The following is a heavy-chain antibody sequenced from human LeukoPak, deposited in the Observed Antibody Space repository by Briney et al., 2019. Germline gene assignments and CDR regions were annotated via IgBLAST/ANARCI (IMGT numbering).Heavy chain of an antibody. V-gene: IGHV3-66*01. CDR3: AKEEARWEWFDP. D-gene: IGHD1-26*01. J-gene: IGHJ5*02. CDR2: IDSGGPT. CDR1: GFTVNSND. Sequence: GGSLRLSCAASGFTVNSNDMSWVRQAPGKGLEWVSVIDSGGPTFYADSVKGRFTISRDNSKNTLDLQMNSLRVEDTAVYYCAKEEARWEWFDPWGQGTLVTVSS.